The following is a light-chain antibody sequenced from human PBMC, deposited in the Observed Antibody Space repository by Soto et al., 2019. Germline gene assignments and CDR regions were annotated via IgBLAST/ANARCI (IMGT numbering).Light chain of an antibody. Sequence: EIVVTHSPATLSVSPWEIATLSCRASQSINNNLAWYQQKPGQAPRLLIYGASARATGIPARFSGSGSGTEFTLTISSLQSEDSAGYYCQQYNDWPPLFGQGTKVDIK. V-gene: IGKV3-15*01. CDR2: GAS. J-gene: IGKJ1*01. CDR3: QQYNDWPPL. CDR1: QSINNN.